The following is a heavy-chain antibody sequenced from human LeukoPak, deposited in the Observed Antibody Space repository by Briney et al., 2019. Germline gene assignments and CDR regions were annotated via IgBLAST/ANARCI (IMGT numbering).Heavy chain of an antibody. V-gene: IGHV1-8*03. D-gene: IGHD6-13*01. CDR2: MNPNSGNT. Sequence: ASVKVSCKASGYTFTSYDINWVRQATGQGLEWMGWMNPNSGNTGYAQKFQGRVTITRNTSISTAYTELSSLRSEDTAVYYCASHSSSWYTQYYYYYYMDVWGKGTTVTVSS. CDR1: GYTFTSYD. J-gene: IGHJ6*03. CDR3: ASHSSSWYTQYYYYYYMDV.